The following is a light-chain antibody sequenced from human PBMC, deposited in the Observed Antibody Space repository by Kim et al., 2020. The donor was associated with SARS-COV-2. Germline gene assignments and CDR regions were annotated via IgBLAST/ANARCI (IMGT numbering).Light chain of an antibody. J-gene: IGKJ2*01. CDR2: DAS. Sequence: SSGEGATLSCRASQSVTSNYLVWYQQKPDQTPRLLIYDASRRATGIPDRFSGSGSGTDFTLTISRLEPEDFAVYYCQQYGSSPPFTFGQGTKLEI. V-gene: IGKV3-20*01. CDR1: QSVTSNY. CDR3: QQYGSSPPFT.